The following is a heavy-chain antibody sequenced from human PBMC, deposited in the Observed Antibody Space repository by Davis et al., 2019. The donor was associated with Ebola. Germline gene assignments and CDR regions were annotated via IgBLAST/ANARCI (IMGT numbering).Heavy chain of an antibody. Sequence: FTISRDDSKSIAYLQMNSLKTEDTAVYYCTRVGGGGSGLDYWGQGTLVTVSS. CDR3: TRVGGGGSGLDY. D-gene: IGHD6-19*01. V-gene: IGHV3-49*02. J-gene: IGHJ4*02.